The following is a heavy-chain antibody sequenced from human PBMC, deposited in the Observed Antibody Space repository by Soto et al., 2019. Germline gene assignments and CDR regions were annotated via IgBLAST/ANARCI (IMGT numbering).Heavy chain of an antibody. J-gene: IGHJ6*02. V-gene: IGHV1-2*02. CDR2: INPNSGGT. CDR1: GYTFTGYY. CDR3: ARTSTGSYYGVYYYYGIDV. Sequence: GASVKVSCKASGYTFTGYYMHWVRQAPGQGLEWMGWINPNSGGTNYAQKFQGRVTMTRDTAISTAYMELSRLRSDDTAVHYFARTSTGSYYGVYYYYGIDVWGQGTTVTVSS. D-gene: IGHD1-26*01.